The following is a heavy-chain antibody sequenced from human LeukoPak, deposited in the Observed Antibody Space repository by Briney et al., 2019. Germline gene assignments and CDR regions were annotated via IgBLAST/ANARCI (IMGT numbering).Heavy chain of an antibody. CDR1: GFTFSSYS. CDR2: ISSSSSYI. Sequence: GGSLRLSCAASGFTFSSYSMNWVRQAPGKGLEWVSSISSSSSYIYYADSVKGRFTISRDNAKNSLYLQMNSLRAEDTAVYYCARDEVATKEADYYYMDVWGKGTTVTVSS. CDR3: ARDEVATKEADYYYMDV. D-gene: IGHD5-12*01. V-gene: IGHV3-21*01. J-gene: IGHJ6*03.